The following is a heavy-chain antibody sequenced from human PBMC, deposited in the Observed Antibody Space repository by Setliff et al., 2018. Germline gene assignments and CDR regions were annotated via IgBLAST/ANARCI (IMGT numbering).Heavy chain of an antibody. Sequence: GASVKVSCKVSGYTLTELSRHWVRQATGKGLEWMGGFDPEDGETIYAQQFQGRVTMTEDTSTDTAYMELSSLRSEDTAVYYCARARDDGVYYDSSGYYSYYYYGMDVWGQGTTVTVSS. CDR2: FDPEDGET. CDR3: ARARDDGVYYDSSGYYSYYYYGMDV. J-gene: IGHJ6*02. D-gene: IGHD3-22*01. V-gene: IGHV1-24*01. CDR1: GYTLTELS.